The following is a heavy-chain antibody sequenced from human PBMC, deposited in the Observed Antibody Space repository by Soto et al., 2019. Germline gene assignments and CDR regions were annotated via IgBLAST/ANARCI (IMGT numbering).Heavy chain of an antibody. V-gene: IGHV3-30*18. J-gene: IGHJ6*02. Sequence: GGSLRLSCAASGFTFSSYGMHWVRQAPGKGLEWVAVISYDGSNKYYADSVKGRFTISRDNSKNTLYLQMNSLRAEDTAVYYCAKRFGDFWSGYSRSYYYYGMDVWGQGTTVTVSS. CDR1: GFTFSSYG. D-gene: IGHD3-3*01. CDR2: ISYDGSNK. CDR3: AKRFGDFWSGYSRSYYYYGMDV.